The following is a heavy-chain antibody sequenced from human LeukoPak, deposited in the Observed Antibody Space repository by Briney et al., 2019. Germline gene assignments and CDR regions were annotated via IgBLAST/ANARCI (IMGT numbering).Heavy chain of an antibody. D-gene: IGHD3-10*01. CDR2: IYYSGST. CDR1: GGSISSYY. Sequence: SETLSLTCTVSGGSISSYYWSWIRQPPGKGLEWIGYIYYSGSTNYNPSLKSRVTISVDTSKNQFSLKLSSVTAADTAVYYCAKFDYYVAGRPFVLWGRGTLVTVS. CDR3: AKFDYYVAGRPFVL. V-gene: IGHV4-59*01. J-gene: IGHJ2*01.